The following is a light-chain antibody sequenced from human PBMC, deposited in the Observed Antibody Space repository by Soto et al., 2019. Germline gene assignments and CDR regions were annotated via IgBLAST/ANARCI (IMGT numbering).Light chain of an antibody. Sequence: VLTQPPSASGTPGQRVTISCSGSSSNLGTNYVYWYQQLPGTAPKLLIYTNSQRPSGVPDRFSGSKSGTSASLAISGLRSEDEADYYCAAWDDSLSGYVFGTGTKLTVL. CDR3: AAWDDSLSGYV. J-gene: IGLJ1*01. CDR2: TNS. CDR1: SSNLGTNY. V-gene: IGLV1-47*02.